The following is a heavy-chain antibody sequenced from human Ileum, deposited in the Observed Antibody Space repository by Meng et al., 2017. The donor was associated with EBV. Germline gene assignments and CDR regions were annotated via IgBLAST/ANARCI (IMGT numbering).Heavy chain of an antibody. Sequence: QVQLVQSGADAQKPGASMKVSCKASGYIFTNYDISWVRQAPGQGLEWMGWISVKNGEAKYPQNFQGRVTMTTDTTTSTAYMELRSLTSDDTAVYYCARYVPNGSFWYFDFWGRGTLVTVYS. J-gene: IGHJ2*01. CDR1: GYIFTNYD. V-gene: IGHV1-18*01. CDR3: ARYVPNGSFWYFDF. D-gene: IGHD6-13*01. CDR2: ISVKNGEA.